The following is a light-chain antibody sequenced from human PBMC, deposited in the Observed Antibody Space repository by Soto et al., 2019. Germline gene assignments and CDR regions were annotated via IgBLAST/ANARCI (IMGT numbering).Light chain of an antibody. CDR3: LLFYSGPGV. CDR1: TGAVTSGHY. V-gene: IGLV7-46*01. CDR2: HTS. J-gene: IGLJ2*01. Sequence: QSVVTQEPSLTVSPGETVTLTCGSSTGAVTSGHYSYWFQQKPGQAPRTLIYHTSNKHSWTPARFSGFLFGGKAALTLSGAQPEDEAEYYCLLFYSGPGVFGGGTKVTVL.